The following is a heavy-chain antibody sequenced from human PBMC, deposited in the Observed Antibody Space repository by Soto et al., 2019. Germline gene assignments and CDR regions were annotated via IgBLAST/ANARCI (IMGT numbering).Heavy chain of an antibody. Sequence: GESLKISCKGSGYSFTSYWIGWVRQMPGKGLEWMGIIYPGDSDTRYSPSFQGQVAISADKSISTAYLQWSSLKASDTAMYYCARLGSSRGVRFDPWGQGTLVTVSS. V-gene: IGHV5-51*01. CDR3: ARLGSSRGVRFDP. CDR2: IYPGDSDT. CDR1: GYSFTSYW. D-gene: IGHD2-2*01. J-gene: IGHJ5*02.